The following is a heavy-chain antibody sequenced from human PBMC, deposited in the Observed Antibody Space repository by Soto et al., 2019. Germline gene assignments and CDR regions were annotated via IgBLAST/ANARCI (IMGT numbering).Heavy chain of an antibody. CDR3: ARGHISSTKNWLDP. CDR2: MNPNSGNT. Sequence: QVQLVQSGAEVKKPGASVKVSCKGSGYTFTSYHINWVRQATGQGLEWMGWMNPNSGNTGYAQTLQGRVTMTWDTSISTAYMEVSSLRFEDTAMYYCARGHISSTKNWLDPWGKGTLVTFSS. J-gene: IGHJ5*02. V-gene: IGHV1-8*01. D-gene: IGHD6-6*01. CDR1: GYTFTSYH.